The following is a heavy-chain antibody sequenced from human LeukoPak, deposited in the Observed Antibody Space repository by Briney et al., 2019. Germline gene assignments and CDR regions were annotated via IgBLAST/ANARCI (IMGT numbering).Heavy chain of an antibody. V-gene: IGHV3-33*01. D-gene: IGHD1-14*01. CDR1: GFTFSSYG. Sequence: GGSLRLSCAASGFTFSSYGMHWVRQAPGKGLEWVAVIWYDGSNKYYADSVKGRFTISRDNSKNTLYLQMNSLRDEDTAVYYCARDRSRRYTTDYWGQGTLVTVSS. CDR2: IWYDGSNK. J-gene: IGHJ4*02. CDR3: ARDRSRRYTTDY.